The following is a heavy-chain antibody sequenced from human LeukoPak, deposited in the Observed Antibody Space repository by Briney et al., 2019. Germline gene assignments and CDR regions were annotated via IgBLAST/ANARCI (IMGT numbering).Heavy chain of an antibody. V-gene: IGHV1-18*01. CDR1: GYTFTYYG. CDR2: GSTFNGHR. J-gene: IGHJ3*01. CDR3: ARDAVGARAFDF. Sequence: ASVKVSCKASGYTFTYYGIHWVRQAPGQGLEWISWGSTFNGHRLYGQRFQGRVTMTTDPSTTTVYMELTSLTSDDTALYYCARDAVGARAFDFWGQGTMVIVSS. D-gene: IGHD1-26*01.